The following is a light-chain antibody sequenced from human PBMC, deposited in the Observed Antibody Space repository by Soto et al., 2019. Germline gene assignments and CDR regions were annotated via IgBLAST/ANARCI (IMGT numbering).Light chain of an antibody. J-gene: IGLJ1*01. CDR1: SSDVGSYNL. CDR2: EVS. CDR3: CSYAGSSTLYV. V-gene: IGLV2-23*02. Sequence: QSALTQPASVSGSPGQSITISGTGTSSDVGSYNLVSWYQQHPGKAPKLMIYEVSKRPSGVSNRFSGSKSGNTASLTISGLQAEDEADYYCCSYAGSSTLYVFGTGTKLTVL.